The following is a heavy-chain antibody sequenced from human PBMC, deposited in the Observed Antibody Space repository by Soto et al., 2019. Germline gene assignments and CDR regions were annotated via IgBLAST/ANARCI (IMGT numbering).Heavy chain of an antibody. J-gene: IGHJ6*02. V-gene: IGHV3-48*02. Sequence: EVQLVESGGGSVQPGGSLRLSCAASGFTFSSYSMNWVRQAPGKGLEWVSYISSSSSTIYYADSVKGRFTISRDNAKNSLYLQMNSLRDEDTAVYYCARDPNSSGWYGFPNYYYGMDVWGQGTTVTVSS. CDR3: ARDPNSSGWYGFPNYYYGMDV. CDR1: GFTFSSYS. CDR2: ISSSSSTI. D-gene: IGHD6-19*01.